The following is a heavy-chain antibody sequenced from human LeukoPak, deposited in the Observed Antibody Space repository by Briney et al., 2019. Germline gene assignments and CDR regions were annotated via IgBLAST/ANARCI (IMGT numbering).Heavy chain of an antibody. Sequence: SETLSLTCTVSGGSISTYCWSWIRQPPGKGLERIGYIYYSGTTNYNPSLKSRVTMSVDTSKNQFSLKLRSVTAADTAVYYCAKSYDSSGYYLVFGSWGQGTLVTVSS. V-gene: IGHV4-59*08. CDR3: AKSYDSSGYYLVFGS. CDR1: GGSISTYC. CDR2: IYYSGTT. J-gene: IGHJ4*02. D-gene: IGHD3-22*01.